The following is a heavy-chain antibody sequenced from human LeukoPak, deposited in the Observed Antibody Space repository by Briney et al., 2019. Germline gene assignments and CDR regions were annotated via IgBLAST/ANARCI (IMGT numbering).Heavy chain of an antibody. V-gene: IGHV3-23*01. CDR2: TSGSGGST. Sequence: PGGSLRLSCAASGFTFSSYAMSWVRQAPGKGLEWVSATSGSGGSTYYADSVKGRFTISRDNSKNTLYLQMNSLRAEDTAVYYCAILGIAVAQGDYWGQGTLVTVSS. D-gene: IGHD6-19*01. J-gene: IGHJ4*02. CDR3: AILGIAVAQGDY. CDR1: GFTFSSYA.